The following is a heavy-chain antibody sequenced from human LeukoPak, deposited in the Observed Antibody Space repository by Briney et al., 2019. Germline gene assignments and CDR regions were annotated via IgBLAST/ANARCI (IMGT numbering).Heavy chain of an antibody. Sequence: GGSLRLSCAASGFTFSSYAMHWVRQAPGKGLEYVSAISSNGGSTYYANSVKGRLTISRDNSKNTLYLQMGSLRAEDMAVYYCAREGIAAAGGFDYWGQGTLVTVSS. V-gene: IGHV3-64*01. D-gene: IGHD6-13*01. J-gene: IGHJ4*02. CDR1: GFTFSSYA. CDR3: AREGIAAAGGFDY. CDR2: ISSNGGST.